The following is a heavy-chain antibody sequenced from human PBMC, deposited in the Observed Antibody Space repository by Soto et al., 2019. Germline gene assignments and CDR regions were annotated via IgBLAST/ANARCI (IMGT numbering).Heavy chain of an antibody. J-gene: IGHJ4*02. CDR3: AKDRIAATRWSFDY. Sequence: GRSLRLSCAASGFTLSSYAMSWVRQAPGKGLEWVSAISGSGGSTYYADSVKGRFTISRDNSKNTLYLQMNSLRAEDTAVYYCAKDRIAATRWSFDYLGQGNLVTVSS. D-gene: IGHD6-13*01. V-gene: IGHV3-23*01. CDR2: ISGSGGST. CDR1: GFTLSSYA.